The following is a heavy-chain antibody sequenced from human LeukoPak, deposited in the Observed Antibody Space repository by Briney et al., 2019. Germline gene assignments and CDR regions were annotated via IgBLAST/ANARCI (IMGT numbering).Heavy chain of an antibody. CDR3: ARRWGYYFDY. D-gene: IGHD2-21*01. CDR1: GYSISSGYY. V-gene: IGHV4-38-2*02. CDR2: IYYSGST. Sequence: PSETLSLTCTVSGYSISSGYYWGWIRQPPGEGLEWIGSIYYSGSTYYNPSLKSRVTISVDTSKNQFSLKLSSVTAADTAVYYCARRWGYYFDYWGQGTLVTVSS. J-gene: IGHJ4*02.